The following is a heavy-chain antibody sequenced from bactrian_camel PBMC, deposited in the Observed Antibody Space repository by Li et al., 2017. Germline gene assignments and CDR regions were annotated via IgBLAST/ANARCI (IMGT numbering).Heavy chain of an antibody. CDR1: GYIVSDIC. Sequence: QLVESGGGSVQAGGSLRLSCAVSGYIVSDICMGWFRQVPGKEREGVTIIDTNGRTTVADSVKDRFTISRDNVKNTLYLQMNSLTPEDTAMYYCASRPVWHCSGGFRGQFAYWGQGTQVTVS. CDR3: ASRPVWHCSGGFRGQFAY. CDR2: IDTNGRT. V-gene: IGHV3S53*01. D-gene: IGHD2*01. J-gene: IGHJ4*01.